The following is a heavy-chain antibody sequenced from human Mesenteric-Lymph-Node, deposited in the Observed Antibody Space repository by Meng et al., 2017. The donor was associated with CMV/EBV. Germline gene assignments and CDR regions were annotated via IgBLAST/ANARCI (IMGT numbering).Heavy chain of an antibody. V-gene: IGHV3-74*01. CDR2: INSDGSST. CDR3: ARDRLGRITIFGVVETYGMDV. J-gene: IGHJ6*02. CDR1: GFTFSSYW. D-gene: IGHD3-3*01. Sequence: GGPLRLPCAASGFTFSSYWMHWVPQAPGQGLVWVSRINSDGSSTSYADSVKGRFTISRDNAKNTLYLQMNGLKAEDTAVYYCARDRLGRITIFGVVETYGMDVWGQGTTVTVSS.